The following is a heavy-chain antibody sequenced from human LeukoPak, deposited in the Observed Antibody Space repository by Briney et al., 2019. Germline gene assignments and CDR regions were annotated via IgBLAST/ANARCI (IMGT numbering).Heavy chain of an antibody. V-gene: IGHV4-59*01. J-gene: IGHJ4*02. CDR2: VYYSGST. D-gene: IGHD1-14*01. CDR3: ARYVRNSGTYYLDY. Sequence: SETLSLTCTVSGGSISSGYWSWIRQPPGKGLEWLGYVYYSGSTNYNPSLKSRVTMSLDTSKNRFSLNLNSVTAAGTAVYFCARYVRNSGTYYLDYWGQGTLVTVSS. CDR1: GGSISSGY.